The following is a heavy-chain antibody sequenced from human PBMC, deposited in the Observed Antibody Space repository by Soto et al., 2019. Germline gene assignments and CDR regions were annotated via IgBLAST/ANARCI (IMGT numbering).Heavy chain of an antibody. V-gene: IGHV1-18*01. Sequence: QVQLVQSGAEVKKPGASVKVSCKASGYTFTSYGISWVRQAPGQGLEWMGWISAYNGNTNYAQKIQGRVTMPTDTSTSTAYMELRSLRSDDTAVYYCARAPPYCSSTSCSPKYYFDYWGQGTLVTVSS. CDR2: ISAYNGNT. CDR1: GYTFTSYG. J-gene: IGHJ4*02. CDR3: ARAPPYCSSTSCSPKYYFDY. D-gene: IGHD2-2*01.